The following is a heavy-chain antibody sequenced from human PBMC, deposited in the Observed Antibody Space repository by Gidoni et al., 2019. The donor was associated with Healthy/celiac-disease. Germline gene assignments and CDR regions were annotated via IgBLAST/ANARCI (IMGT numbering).Heavy chain of an antibody. V-gene: IGHV3-21*01. J-gene: IGHJ5*02. Sequence: EVPLVESGGGLVKPGGSLRLSWAASGFTFSSYRITWARQAPGKGPEWVSSISSSSSYIDFSDSVKGRFTISRDNAKNSLYLQMNSLRAEDTAVYYCASLGYCSGGSCSTFEVTFDPWGQGTLVTVSS. CDR3: ASLGYCSGGSCSTFEVTFDP. CDR2: ISSSSSYI. D-gene: IGHD2-15*01. CDR1: GFTFSSYR.